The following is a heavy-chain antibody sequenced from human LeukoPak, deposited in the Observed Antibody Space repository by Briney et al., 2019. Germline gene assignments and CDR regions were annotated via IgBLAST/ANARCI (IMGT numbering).Heavy chain of an antibody. J-gene: IGHJ6*02. CDR1: GFTFSSYW. Sequence: SGGSLRLSCAASGFTFSSYWMHWVRQAPGKGLVWVSRINSDGSSTSYADSVKGRFTISRDNAKNTLYLQMNSPRAEDTAVYYCARDNPIQLWPNYYYYYGMDVWGQGTTVTVSS. CDR3: ARDNPIQLWPNYYYYYGMDV. V-gene: IGHV3-74*01. CDR2: INSDGSST. D-gene: IGHD5-18*01.